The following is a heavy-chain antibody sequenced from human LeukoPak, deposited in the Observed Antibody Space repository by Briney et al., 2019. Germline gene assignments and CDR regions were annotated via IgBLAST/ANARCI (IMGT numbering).Heavy chain of an antibody. V-gene: IGHV4-39*01. CDR1: GGSISSSSYY. CDR2: IYYSGST. CDR3: ARQYYTGFLDY. J-gene: IGHJ4*02. D-gene: IGHD3-3*01. Sequence: SETLSFTCTVSGGSISSSSYYWGWIRQPPGKGLEWIGSIYYSGSTYYDPSLKSRVTISVDTSKNQFSLKLSSVTAADTAVYYCARQYYTGFLDYWGQGTLVTVSS.